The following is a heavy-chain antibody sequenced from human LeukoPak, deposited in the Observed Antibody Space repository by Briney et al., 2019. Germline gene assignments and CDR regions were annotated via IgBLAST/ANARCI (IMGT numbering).Heavy chain of an antibody. V-gene: IGHV3-15*01. J-gene: IGHJ5*02. CDR2: VRSETDGGTT. D-gene: IGHD2-2*01. Sequence: PGGSLRLSCAASGFTFSNAWMSWVRQAPGKGLDWVSRVRSETDGGTTDYAALVQGRFTISRDDSKNTLYLQMNSLETDDTAVYYCTTLSYAAAPTWGQGTLVTVSS. CDR3: TTLSYAAAPT. CDR1: GFTFSNAW.